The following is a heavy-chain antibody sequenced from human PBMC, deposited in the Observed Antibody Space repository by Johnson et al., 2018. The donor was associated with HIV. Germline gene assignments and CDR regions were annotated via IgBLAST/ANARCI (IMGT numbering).Heavy chain of an antibody. CDR2: IKSNTDGGTT. J-gene: IGHJ3*02. V-gene: IGHV3-15*01. CDR1: GFTFNTYG. Sequence: VQLVESGGGVVQPGRSLRLSCAASGFTFNTYGIHWVRQAPGKGLEWVGRIKSNTDGGTTDYSVPVKGRFTISRDDSKSIAYLQMNSLKTEDTAVYYCTRDRYCTNGVCYRPVAFDIWGQGTMVTVSS. CDR3: TRDRYCTNGVCYRPVAFDI. D-gene: IGHD2-8*01.